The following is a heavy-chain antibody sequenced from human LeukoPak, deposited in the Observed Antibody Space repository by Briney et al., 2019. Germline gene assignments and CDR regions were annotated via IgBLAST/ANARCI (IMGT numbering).Heavy chain of an antibody. CDR2: IHYSGST. V-gene: IGHV4-39*01. Sequence: SETLSLTCIVSGGSISSSSYYWGWIRQPPGKVLEWIGSIHYSGSTYYNPSLKSRVTISVDTPKNQFSLKLSSVTAADTAVYYCARRAGSGSTKVFDIWGQGTMVTVSS. J-gene: IGHJ3*02. CDR3: ARRAGSGSTKVFDI. CDR1: GGSISSSSYY. D-gene: IGHD3-10*01.